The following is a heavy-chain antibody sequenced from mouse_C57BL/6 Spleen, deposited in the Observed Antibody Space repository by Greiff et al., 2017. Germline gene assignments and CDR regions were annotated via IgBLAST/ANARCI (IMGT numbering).Heavy chain of an antibody. CDR1: GFTFSSYG. D-gene: IGHD1-1*01. Sequence: EVQRVESGGDLVKPGGSLKLSCAASGFTFSSYGMSWVRQTPDKRLEWVATISSGGSYTYYPDSVKGRFTISRDNAKNTLYLQMSRLKSEDTAMYYCARGKLRDWYFDVWGTGTTVTVSS. CDR2: ISSGGSYT. CDR3: ARGKLRDWYFDV. J-gene: IGHJ1*03. V-gene: IGHV5-6*01.